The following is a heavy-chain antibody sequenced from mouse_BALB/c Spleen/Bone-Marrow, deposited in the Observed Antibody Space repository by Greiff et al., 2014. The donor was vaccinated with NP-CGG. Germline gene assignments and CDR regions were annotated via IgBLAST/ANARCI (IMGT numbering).Heavy chain of an antibody. CDR3: TREREGDGYYDFDY. CDR1: GFSLASYG. D-gene: IGHD2-3*01. Sequence: VQLQQSVPGLVAPSQSLTITCTVSGFSLASYGIHWVRQPPGKGLEWLGVIWAGGATNYNSALMSRLSISKDNSKSQVFLKMNSLQIDDTAMFYCTREREGDGYYDFDYWGQGTIFTVSS. V-gene: IGHV2-9*02. CDR2: IWAGGAT. J-gene: IGHJ2*01.